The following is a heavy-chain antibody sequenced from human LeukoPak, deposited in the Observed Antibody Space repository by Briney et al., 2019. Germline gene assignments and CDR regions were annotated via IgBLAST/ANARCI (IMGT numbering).Heavy chain of an antibody. V-gene: IGHV3-33*06. CDR2: IWYDGSNK. D-gene: IGHD3-9*01. J-gene: IGHJ4*02. Sequence: PGGSLRLSCAASGFTFSNYGMHWVRQAPGKGLEWVAVIWYDGSNKYYRDSIKGRFTISRDNSKNTLYLQMNSLRAEDTAVYYCAKGLTRRYLDYWGQGTLVTVSS. CDR1: GFTFSNYG. CDR3: AKGLTRRYLDY.